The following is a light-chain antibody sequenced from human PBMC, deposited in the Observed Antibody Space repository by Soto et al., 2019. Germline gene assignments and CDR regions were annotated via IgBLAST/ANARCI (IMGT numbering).Light chain of an antibody. J-gene: IGKJ3*01. CDR1: HSVSSN. Sequence: EIVMTQSPVTLSVSPGERATLSCRASHSVSSNLAWYQQKPGQAPRLLIYGASTRATGIPARFSGSGSGTEFTLTISSLQSEDFAVYYCQQYNNRPFTFGPGTKVDIK. CDR2: GAS. CDR3: QQYNNRPFT. V-gene: IGKV3-15*01.